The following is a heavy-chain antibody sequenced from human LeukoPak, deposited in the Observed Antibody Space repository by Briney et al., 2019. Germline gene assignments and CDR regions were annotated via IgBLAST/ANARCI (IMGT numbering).Heavy chain of an antibody. V-gene: IGHV4-59*01. D-gene: IGHD1-7*01. CDR3: ARDNWNFGANWFDP. J-gene: IGHJ5*02. CDR1: GGSNSSYY. Sequence: SETLSLTCTVSGGSNSSYYWSWIRQPPGKGLEWIGYIYYSGSTNYNPSLKSRVTISVDTSKNQFSLKLSSVTAADTAVYYCARDNWNFGANWFDPWGQGTLVTVSS. CDR2: IYYSGST.